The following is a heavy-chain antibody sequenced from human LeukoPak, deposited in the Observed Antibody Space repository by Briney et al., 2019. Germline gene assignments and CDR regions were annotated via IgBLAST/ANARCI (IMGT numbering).Heavy chain of an antibody. CDR2: INPNSGGT. Sequence: GASVKVSCKASGGTFSSYAISWVRQAPGQGLEWMGWINPNSGGTNYAQKFQGRVTMTRDTSISTAYMELSRLRSDDTAVYYCARDHIDVVVPAAIQNWFDPWGQGTLVTVSS. J-gene: IGHJ5*02. CDR1: GGTFSSYA. CDR3: ARDHIDVVVPAAIQNWFDP. V-gene: IGHV1-2*02. D-gene: IGHD2-2*02.